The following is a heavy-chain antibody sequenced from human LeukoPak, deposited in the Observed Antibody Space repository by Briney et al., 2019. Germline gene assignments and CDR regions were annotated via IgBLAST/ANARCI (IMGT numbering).Heavy chain of an antibody. J-gene: IGHJ4*02. Sequence: SETLSLTCTVSAGSISSSSHHWGWIRQSPGKGLEWIGSIYSGRTTYYNPSLNNRVTVSVVTSKNQFSLQLNSVTAADTFVYYCVRHDGRGGSTMGALDSWGQGSLVTVSS. V-gene: IGHV4-39*01. CDR1: AGSISSSSHH. D-gene: IGHD5/OR15-5a*01. CDR2: IYSGRTT. CDR3: VRHDGRGGSTMGALDS.